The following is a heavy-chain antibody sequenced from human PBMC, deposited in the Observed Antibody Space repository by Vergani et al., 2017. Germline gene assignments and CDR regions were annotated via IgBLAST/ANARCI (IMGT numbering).Heavy chain of an antibody. CDR3: ARGSHLKRNYYFAY. CDR2: IYHSGST. V-gene: IGHV4-30-2*01. D-gene: IGHD1-1*01. Sequence: QLQLQESGSGLVKPSQTLSLTCAVSGDSISSGGYSWSWIRQPPGKGLEWIGYIYHSGSTYYNPSLKSRVTISVDRSKNQFSLKLSSVTAADTAVYYCARGSHLKRNYYFAYWDRGTLVIVSS. CDR1: GDSISSGGYS. J-gene: IGHJ4*02.